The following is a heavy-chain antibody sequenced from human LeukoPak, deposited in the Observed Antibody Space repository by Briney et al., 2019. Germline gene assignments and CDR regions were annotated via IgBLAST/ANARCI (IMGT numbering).Heavy chain of an antibody. CDR2: IKSNGSST. V-gene: IGHV3-74*01. D-gene: IGHD3-3*01. Sequence: GGSLRLSCAASGFTFSSYWMYWVRQAPGKGPVWVSRIKSNGSSTRYADSVKGRFTISRDNAKNSLYLQMNSLRAEDTAVYYCARVLQFLEWILDHWGQGTLVTVSS. CDR3: ARVLQFLEWILDH. CDR1: GFTFSSYW. J-gene: IGHJ4*02.